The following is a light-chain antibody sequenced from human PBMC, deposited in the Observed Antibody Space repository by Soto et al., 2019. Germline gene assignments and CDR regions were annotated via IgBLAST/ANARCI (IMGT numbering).Light chain of an antibody. CDR1: SSDVGGYNY. Sequence: QSALTQPPSVSGSAGQSITISCTGTSSDVGGYNYVSWYQQHPGEAPKLMIYEVSNRPSGVSNRFSGSKSGNTASLTISGLQAEDEADYYCFSYAAGSTLVIFGGGTKVTVL. CDR3: FSYAAGSTLVI. J-gene: IGLJ2*01. V-gene: IGLV2-14*01. CDR2: EVS.